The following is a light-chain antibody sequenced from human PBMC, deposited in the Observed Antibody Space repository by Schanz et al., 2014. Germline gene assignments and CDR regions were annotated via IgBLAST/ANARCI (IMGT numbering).Light chain of an antibody. Sequence: QSALTQPPSVSAAPGQKVTISCSGSSSIIGGTFVSWYQQLPGTAPKLLIYDNNERPSGIPDRFSGSKSGTSATLAITGLQTGDDADYYCATWDSSLSAGVFGGGTKLTVL. CDR1: SSIIGGTF. CDR3: ATWDSSLSAGV. CDR2: DNN. J-gene: IGLJ2*01. V-gene: IGLV1-51*01.